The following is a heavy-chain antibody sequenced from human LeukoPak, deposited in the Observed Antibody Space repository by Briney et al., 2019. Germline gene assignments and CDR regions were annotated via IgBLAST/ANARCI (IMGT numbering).Heavy chain of an antibody. CDR1: GYTFTSYG. D-gene: IGHD3-22*01. Sequence: ASVKVSCKASGYTFTSYGISWVRQAPGQGLEWMGWISAYNGNTNYAQKLQGRVTMTTDTSTSTAYMELRSLRSDDTAVYYCARRDLDSNGYYYPYYYYGMDVWGQGTTVTVSS. V-gene: IGHV1-18*01. CDR3: ARRDLDSNGYYYPYYYYGMDV. CDR2: ISAYNGNT. J-gene: IGHJ6*02.